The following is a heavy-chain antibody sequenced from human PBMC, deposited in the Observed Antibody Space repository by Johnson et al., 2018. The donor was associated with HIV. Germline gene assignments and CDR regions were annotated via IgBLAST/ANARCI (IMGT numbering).Heavy chain of an antibody. V-gene: IGHV3-23*04. CDR3: ARDKGHAFDI. Sequence: VQLVESGGGLVQPGGSLRLSCAASGFTFNNYGLSCVRQAPGKWLEWVSVISGSVGSTHNADSVKGRFTISRDNSKNTLYLQMNSLRAEDTAVYYCARDKGHAFDIWGQGTMVTVSS. CDR2: ISGSVGST. CDR1: GFTFNNYG. J-gene: IGHJ3*02.